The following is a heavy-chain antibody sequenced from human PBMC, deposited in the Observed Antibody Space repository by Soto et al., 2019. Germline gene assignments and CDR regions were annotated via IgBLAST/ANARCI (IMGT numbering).Heavy chain of an antibody. V-gene: IGHV1-8*02. CDR2: MNPNSGNT. CDR1: GYTFTSYD. D-gene: IGHD6-13*01. CDR3: ARGRRSAAAAGTYYYYMDV. Sequence: ASVKVSCTASGYTFTSYDINWVRQATGQGLEWMGWMNPNSGNTGYAQKFQGRVTMTRNTSISTAYMELSSLRSEDTAVYYCARGRRSAAAAGTYYYYMDVWGKGTTVTVSS. J-gene: IGHJ6*03.